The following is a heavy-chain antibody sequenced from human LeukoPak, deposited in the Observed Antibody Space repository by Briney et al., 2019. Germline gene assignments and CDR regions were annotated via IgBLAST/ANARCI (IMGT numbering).Heavy chain of an antibody. CDR1: GFSFITYN. Sequence: PGGSLRLSCAASGFSFITYNMNWVRQAPGKGLEWVSSISSTSSYIYYADSVKGRFTISRDNSKNTLYLQMNSLRAEDTAVYYCAKDLGSGRGYYYYMDVWGKGTTVTISS. CDR3: AKDLGSGRGYYYYMDV. D-gene: IGHD3-10*01. CDR2: ISSTSSYI. J-gene: IGHJ6*03. V-gene: IGHV3-21*01.